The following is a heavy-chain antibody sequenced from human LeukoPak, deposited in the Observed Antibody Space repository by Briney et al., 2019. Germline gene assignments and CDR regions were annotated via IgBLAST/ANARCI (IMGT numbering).Heavy chain of an antibody. D-gene: IGHD3-10*01. CDR1: GFTFSRYA. V-gene: IGHV3-21*06. CDR2: IYGTSGSI. J-gene: IGHJ4*02. Sequence: GGSLRLSCAASGFTFSRYAMEWVRQAPGKGLEWVAAIYGTSGSIYYANSVKGRFTISRDNAKNSVILQMNSLRAEDTAIYYCGRLVCTTVRCYWKFYFDYWGEGTRVPVSS. CDR3: GRLVCTTVRCYWKFYFDY.